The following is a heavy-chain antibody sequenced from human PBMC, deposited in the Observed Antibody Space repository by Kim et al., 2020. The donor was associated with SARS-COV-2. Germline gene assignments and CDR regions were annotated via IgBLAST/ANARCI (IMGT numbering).Heavy chain of an antibody. J-gene: IGHJ5*02. CDR2: VYHTGST. CDR1: GGAIRGYY. D-gene: IGHD1-26*01. CDR3: ASTGVGAVGWFDP. V-gene: IGHV4-59*01. Sequence: SETLSLTCSVSGGAIRGYYWAWIWQPPGKRLEWIGYVYHTGSTNYNPSLRGRVTISLDTSKRQVSLTLTSVIAADTAVYYCASTGVGAVGWFDPWGQGTLVSVSS.